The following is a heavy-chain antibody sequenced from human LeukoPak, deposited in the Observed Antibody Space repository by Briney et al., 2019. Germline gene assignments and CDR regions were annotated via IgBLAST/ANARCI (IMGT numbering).Heavy chain of an antibody. D-gene: IGHD3-10*01. V-gene: IGHV3-74*01. CDR1: GFTFSTYG. J-gene: IGHJ4*02. Sequence: GGSLRLSCAASGFTFSTYGMSWVRQAPGKGLVWVSRINSDGSSTSYADSVKGRFTISRDNAKNTLYLQMNSLRAEDTAVYYCWIYYYGSGSYPYYFDYWGQGTLVTVSS. CDR3: WIYYYGSGSYPYYFDY. CDR2: INSDGSST.